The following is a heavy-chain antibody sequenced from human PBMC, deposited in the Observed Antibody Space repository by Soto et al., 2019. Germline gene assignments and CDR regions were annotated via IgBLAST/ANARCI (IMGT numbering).Heavy chain of an antibody. CDR1: GFSLSTTGVG. CDR2: IYWDNDK. D-gene: IGHD3-10*01. CDR3: ARSLWFGELH. V-gene: IGHV2-5*02. Sequence: QITLKESGPTLVKPTQTLTLTCSFSGFSLSTTGVGVGWIRQSPGKALEWLAIIYWDNDKRYSPSLKSRVTIPKDPPKNQVVLTVTNMDPVDTGTYYCARSLWFGELHWGQGALVTVSS. J-gene: IGHJ4*02.